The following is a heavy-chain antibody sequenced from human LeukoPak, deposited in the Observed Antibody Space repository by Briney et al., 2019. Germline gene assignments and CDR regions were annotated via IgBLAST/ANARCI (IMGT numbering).Heavy chain of an antibody. D-gene: IGHD3-10*01. J-gene: IGHJ4*02. CDR2: ISWNSGSI. CDR1: GFTFDDYA. Sequence: PGGSLRLSCAASGFTFDDYAMHWVRQAPGKGLEWVSGISWNSGSIGYADSVKGRFTISRDNAKNSLYLQMNSLRAEDTALYYCAKDRGSPHYGSGSLVGPNFDYWGQGTLVTVSS. V-gene: IGHV3-9*01. CDR3: AKDRGSPHYGSGSLVGPNFDY.